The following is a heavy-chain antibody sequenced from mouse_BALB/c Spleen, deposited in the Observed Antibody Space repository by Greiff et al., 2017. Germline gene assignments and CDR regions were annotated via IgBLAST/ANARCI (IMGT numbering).Heavy chain of an antibody. D-gene: IGHD2-3*01. CDR2: ISYSGST. CDR1: GYSITSDYA. V-gene: IGHV3-2*02. CDR3: ARADDGYYVAMDY. J-gene: IGHJ4*01. Sequence: EVKLLESGPGLVKPSQSLSLTCTVTGYSITSDYAWPWIQQFPGNTLEWMGYISYSGSTSYNPSLKSRISITRDTSKNQFFLQLNSVTTEDTATYYCARADDGYYVAMDYWGQGTSVTVSS.